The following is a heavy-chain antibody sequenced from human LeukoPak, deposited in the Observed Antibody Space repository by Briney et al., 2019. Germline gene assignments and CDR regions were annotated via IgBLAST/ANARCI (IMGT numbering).Heavy chain of an antibody. V-gene: IGHV3-74*03. Sequence: GSLRLSCAASGFTFSTYWVHWVRQAPGKGLVWVSRIDSDVSSTTYADSVKGRFTISRDNAKNTLYLQMNSLRAENTGVYYCAREATFGSRWDHFDYWGQGTLVTVSS. J-gene: IGHJ4*02. D-gene: IGHD6-13*01. CDR2: IDSDVSST. CDR1: GFTFSTYW. CDR3: AREATFGSRWDHFDY.